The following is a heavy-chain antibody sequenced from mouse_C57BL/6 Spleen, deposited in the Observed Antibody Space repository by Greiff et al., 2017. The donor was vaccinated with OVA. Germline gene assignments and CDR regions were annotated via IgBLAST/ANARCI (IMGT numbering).Heavy chain of an antibody. V-gene: IGHV1-81*01. CDR2: IYPRSGNT. CDR3: AREGLWLRRADY. J-gene: IGHJ2*01. Sequence: QVQLQQSGAELARPGASVKLSCKASGYTFTSYGISWVKQRTGQGLEWIGEIYPRSGNTYYNEKFKGKATLTADKSSSTAYMELRSLTSEDSAVYFCAREGLWLRRADYWGQGTTLTVSS. D-gene: IGHD2-2*01. CDR1: GYTFTSYG.